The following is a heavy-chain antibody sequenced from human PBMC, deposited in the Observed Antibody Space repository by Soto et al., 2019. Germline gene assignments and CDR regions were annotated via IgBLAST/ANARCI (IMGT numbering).Heavy chain of an antibody. CDR1: GFTVSSNY. D-gene: IGHD6-13*01. J-gene: IGHJ4*02. CDR2: IYSGGIT. CDR3: ARDRGYSSSWNGFDY. Sequence: EVQLVESGGGLIQPGGSLRLSCAASGFTVSSNYMSWVRQAPGKGLEWVSVIYSGGITYYADYVKGRFTISRDNSKNTMYLQMNSLRAEDTAVYYCARDRGYSSSWNGFDYWGQGTLVTVSS. V-gene: IGHV3-53*01.